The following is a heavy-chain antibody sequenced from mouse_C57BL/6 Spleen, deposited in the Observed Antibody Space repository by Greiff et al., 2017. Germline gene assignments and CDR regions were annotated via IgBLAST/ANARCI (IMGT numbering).Heavy chain of an antibody. CDR3: ARQNHFYFDY. J-gene: IGHJ2*01. V-gene: IGHV5-6*01. CDR1: GFTFSSYG. Sequence: EVKLMESGGDLVKPGGSLKLSCAASGFTFSSYGMSWVRQTPDKRLEWVATISSGGSYTYYPDSVKGRFTISRDNAKNTLYLQMSSLKSEDTAVYYCARQNHFYFDYWGQGTTLTVSS. CDR2: ISSGGSYT.